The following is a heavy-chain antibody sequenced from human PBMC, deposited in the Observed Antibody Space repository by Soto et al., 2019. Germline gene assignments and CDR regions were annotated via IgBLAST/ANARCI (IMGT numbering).Heavy chain of an antibody. CDR2: IIPIFGTA. V-gene: IGHV1-69*13. CDR3: ERRGSSGYYPPFDY. D-gene: IGHD3-22*01. CDR1: GVTFSSYD. J-gene: IGHJ4*02. Sequence: SVKVSCKCSGVTFSSYDIRLVRQAPGQGLEWMGGIIPIFGTANYAQKFQGRVTITADESTSTAYMELSSLRSEDTAVYYCERRGSSGYYPPFDYRGQGTLVTVSS.